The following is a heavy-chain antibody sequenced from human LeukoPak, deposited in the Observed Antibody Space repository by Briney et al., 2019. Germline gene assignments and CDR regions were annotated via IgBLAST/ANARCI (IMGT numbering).Heavy chain of an antibody. Sequence: SQTLSLTCSVSGGSISSDGYYWNWIRQPAGKGLEWIGRIYSSGSTNYNPSLKSRVTISVDTSKNQFSLKLSSVTAADTAVYYCARGLRPSSGWYEYYYYMDVWGKGTTVTISS. CDR3: ARGLRPSSGWYEYYYYMDV. CDR2: IYSSGST. D-gene: IGHD6-19*01. CDR1: GGSISSDGYY. V-gene: IGHV4-61*02. J-gene: IGHJ6*03.